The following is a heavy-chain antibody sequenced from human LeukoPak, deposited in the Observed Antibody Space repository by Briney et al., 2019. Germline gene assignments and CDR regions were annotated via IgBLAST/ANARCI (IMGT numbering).Heavy chain of an antibody. J-gene: IGHJ6*03. CDR2: IYYSGST. D-gene: IGHD6-13*01. Sequence: PSQTLSLTCTVSGGSISSGSYYWSWIRQHPGKGLEWIGYIYYSGSTYYNPSLKSRVTISVDTSKNQFSLKLSSVTAADTAVYYCARGMAAVSLYYYYMDVWGKGTTVTVSS. CDR3: ARGMAAVSLYYYYMDV. V-gene: IGHV4-31*03. CDR1: GGSISSGSYY.